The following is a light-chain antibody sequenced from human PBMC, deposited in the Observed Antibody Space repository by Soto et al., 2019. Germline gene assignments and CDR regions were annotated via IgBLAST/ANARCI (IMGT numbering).Light chain of an antibody. CDR1: QSISSW. CDR3: QQYNSYWT. CDR2: DAS. V-gene: IGKV1-5*01. J-gene: IGKJ1*01. Sequence: DIQMTQSPPTMSAYVGDRVTNTCRASQSISSWLAWYQQKPGKAPKLLIYDASSLESGVPSRFSGSGSGTEFTLTISSLQPDDFATYYCQQYNSYWTFGQGTKVDIK.